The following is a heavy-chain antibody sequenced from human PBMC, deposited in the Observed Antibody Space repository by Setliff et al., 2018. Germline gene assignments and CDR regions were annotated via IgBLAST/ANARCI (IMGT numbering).Heavy chain of an antibody. Sequence: VASVKVSCKASGGTFSSYAISWVRQAPGQGLEWMGGIIPILGIANYAQKFQGRVTITADKSTSTAYMELSSLRSEDTAVYYCARRYCSGGSCLEYYYYGMDVWGQGTTVTVSS. CDR2: IIPILGIA. CDR1: GGTFSSYA. CDR3: ARRYCSGGSCLEYYYYGMDV. J-gene: IGHJ6*02. D-gene: IGHD2-15*01. V-gene: IGHV1-69*10.